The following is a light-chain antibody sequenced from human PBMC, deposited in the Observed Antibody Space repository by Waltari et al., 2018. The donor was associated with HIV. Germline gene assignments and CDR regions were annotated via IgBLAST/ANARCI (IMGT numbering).Light chain of an antibody. CDR1: SSNIGSNT. CDR2: SNN. CDR3: AAWDDSSYV. J-gene: IGLJ1*01. Sequence: QSVLTQPPSASGPPGQRVTISCSGSSSNIGSNTVNWYQQLPGTAPKLLIYSNNQRPSGVPDRFSGSKSGTSASLAISGLQSEDEADYYCAAWDDSSYVFGTGTKVTVL. V-gene: IGLV1-44*01.